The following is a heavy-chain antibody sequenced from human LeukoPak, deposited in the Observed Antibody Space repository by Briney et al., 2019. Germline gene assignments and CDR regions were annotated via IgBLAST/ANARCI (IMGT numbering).Heavy chain of an antibody. J-gene: IGHJ6*04. CDR3: AELGITMIGGV. D-gene: IGHD3-10*02. CDR2: ISSSGSTI. V-gene: IGHV3-48*03. Sequence: GGSLRLSCAASGFTFSSYEMNWVRQAPGKGLEWVSYISSSGSTIYYTDSVKGRFTISRDNAKNSLYLQMDSLRAEDTAVYYCAELGITMIGGVWGKGTTVTISS. CDR1: GFTFSSYE.